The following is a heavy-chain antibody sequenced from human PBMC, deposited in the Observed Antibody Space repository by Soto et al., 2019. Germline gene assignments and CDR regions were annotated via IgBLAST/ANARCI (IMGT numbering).Heavy chain of an antibody. D-gene: IGHD6-13*01. CDR3: ARGSAAARPTNWFDP. CDR1: GGSFSGYY. Sequence: SETLSLTCAVYGGSFSGYYWSWIRQPPGKGLEWIGEINHSGSTNYNPSLKSRVTISVDTSKNQFSLKLSSVTAADTAVYYCARGSAAARPTNWFDPWGQGTLVTVSS. CDR2: INHSGST. V-gene: IGHV4-34*01. J-gene: IGHJ5*02.